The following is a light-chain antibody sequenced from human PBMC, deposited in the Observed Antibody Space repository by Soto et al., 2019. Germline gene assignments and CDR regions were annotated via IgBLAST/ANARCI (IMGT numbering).Light chain of an antibody. CDR3: QQYGNSPLT. V-gene: IGKV3-20*01. CDR2: GVS. CDR1: QSVRSDY. Sequence: EIVLTQSPATLSLSPGDRATLSCRASQSVRSDYIAWYQQKPGQAPRVIIFGVSTRATAIPDRFSGSGSGTDFTLTISRLEPEDFALYYCQQYGNSPLTFDGGTKVDIK. J-gene: IGKJ4*01.